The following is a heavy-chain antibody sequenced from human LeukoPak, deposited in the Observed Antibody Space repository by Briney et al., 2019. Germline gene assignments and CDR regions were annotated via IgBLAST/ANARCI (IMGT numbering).Heavy chain of an antibody. CDR3: ASGYYDSSGYSPFDY. CDR2: INPNSGGT. Sequence: ASVKVSCKASGYTFTGYYMHWVRQAPGQGLEWMGWINPNSGGTNYAQKFQGRVTMIRDTSISTAYMELSRLRSDDTAVYYCASGYYDSSGYSPFDYWGQGTLVTVSS. D-gene: IGHD3-22*01. V-gene: IGHV1-2*02. CDR1: GYTFTGYY. J-gene: IGHJ4*02.